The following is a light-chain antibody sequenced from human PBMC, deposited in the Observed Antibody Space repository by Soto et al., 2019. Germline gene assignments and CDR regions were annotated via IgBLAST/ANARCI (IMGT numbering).Light chain of an antibody. CDR1: SSNIGAGYD. Sequence: QSVLTQPPSVSGAPGQRVTISCTGSSSNIGAGYDVHWYQQIPGAAPKLLIYTNNNRPSGVTDRFSASKSGTSASLAITGLQADDEADYYCDSWDNSLSVVLFGGGTKLTVL. J-gene: IGLJ2*01. CDR3: DSWDNSLSVVL. CDR2: TNN. V-gene: IGLV1-40*01.